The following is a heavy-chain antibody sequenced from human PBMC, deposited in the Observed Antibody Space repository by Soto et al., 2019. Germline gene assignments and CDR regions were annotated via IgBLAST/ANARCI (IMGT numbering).Heavy chain of an antibody. CDR1: GGSISSSIYY. Sequence: SETLSLTCTVSGGSISSSIYYWGWIRQPPGKGLEWIGSIYYSGSTYYNPSLKSRVTISVDTSKNQFSLKLSSVTAADTAVYYCASLALIDTTAPSYWGQGTLVTVSS. CDR2: IYYSGST. CDR3: ASLALIDTTAPSY. J-gene: IGHJ4*02. V-gene: IGHV4-39*01. D-gene: IGHD4-17*01.